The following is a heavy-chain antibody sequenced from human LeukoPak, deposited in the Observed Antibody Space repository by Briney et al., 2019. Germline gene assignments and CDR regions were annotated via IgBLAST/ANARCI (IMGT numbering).Heavy chain of an antibody. J-gene: IGHJ3*02. CDR2: INPNSGGT. D-gene: IGHD4-17*01. CDR3: AREDGDDYGDYGDAFDI. CDR1: GYTFTGYY. V-gene: IGHV1-2*02. Sequence: ASVKVSCKASGYTFTGYYMHWVRQAPGQGLEWMGWINPNSGGTNYAQKFQGRVTMTRDTSISTAYMELSRLRSDDTAVYYCAREDGDDYGDYGDAFDIWGQGTMVTVSS.